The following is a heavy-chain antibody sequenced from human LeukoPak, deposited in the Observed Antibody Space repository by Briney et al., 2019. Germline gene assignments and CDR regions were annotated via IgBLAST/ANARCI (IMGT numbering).Heavy chain of an antibody. V-gene: IGHV4-34*01. J-gene: IGHJ4*02. CDR3: ASGLRYFDLYY. D-gene: IGHD3-9*01. CDR2: INHSGST. CDR1: GASFSGYY. Sequence: PSETLSLTCAVYGASFSGYYWSWVRQPPGKGLEWIGEINHSGSTNYNPSLKSRVTITVDTSKNQFSLNLSSVTAADTAVYYCASGLRYFDLYYWGQGTLVTVSS.